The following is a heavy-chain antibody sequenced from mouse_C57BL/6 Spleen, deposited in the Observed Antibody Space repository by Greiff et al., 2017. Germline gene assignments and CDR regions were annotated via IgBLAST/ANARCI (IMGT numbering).Heavy chain of an antibody. D-gene: IGHD1-1*02. CDR2: IWRGGST. J-gene: IGHJ3*01. V-gene: IGHV2-5*01. Sequence: VQGVESGPGLVQPSQSLSITCTVSGFSLTSYGVHWVRQSPGKGLEWLGVIWRGGSTDYNAAFMSRLSITKDNSKSQVFFKMNSLQADDTAIYYCAKKGDYGPWFAYWGQGTLVTVSA. CDR1: GFSLTSYG. CDR3: AKKGDYGPWFAY.